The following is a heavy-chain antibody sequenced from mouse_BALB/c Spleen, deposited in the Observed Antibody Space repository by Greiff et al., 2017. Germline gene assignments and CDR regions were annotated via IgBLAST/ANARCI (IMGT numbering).Heavy chain of an antibody. CDR1: GYTFSDYE. CDR2: IDPEAGGT. Sequence: VQLQQSGAGLVRPGASVTLSCTASGYTFSDYEMHWVRQTPVQGLEWIGAIDPEAGGTAYNQKLKGQATLTADNTSSTAYMELRSLTSEDSAVYYRTSCYDGYYYAMDYWGQGTSVTVSS. D-gene: IGHD2-3*01. J-gene: IGHJ4*01. V-gene: IGHV1-15*01. CDR3: TSCYDGYYYAMDY.